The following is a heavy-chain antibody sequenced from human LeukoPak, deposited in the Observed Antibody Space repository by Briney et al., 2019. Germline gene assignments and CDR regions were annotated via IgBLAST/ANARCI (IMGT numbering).Heavy chain of an antibody. Sequence: SETLSLTCTVSGGSIRSYYWSWIRQPPGKGLEWIGYIYYRGSTNYNPSLKSRVTISVDTSKNQFSLKLSSVTAADTAVYYCARVRLSYYYMDGWGKGTTVTVSS. CDR2: IYYRGST. D-gene: IGHD2/OR15-2a*01. V-gene: IGHV4-59*08. CDR1: GGSIRSYY. J-gene: IGHJ6*03. CDR3: ARVRLSYYYMDG.